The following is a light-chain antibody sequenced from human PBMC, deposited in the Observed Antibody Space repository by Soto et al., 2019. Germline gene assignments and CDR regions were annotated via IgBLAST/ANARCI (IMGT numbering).Light chain of an antibody. V-gene: IGKV4-1*01. Sequence: DIVMTQSPDSLAVSLGERATINCKSSQSVLYSSNNKNYLAWYQQRPGQPPKLLIYWASTRESGVPDRFSGSGSGPDFTHTITSLQAEDVAVYYCQQYESTPPTYGQGTKLEIK. CDR1: QSVLYSSNNKNY. CDR3: QQYESTPPT. J-gene: IGKJ2*01. CDR2: WAS.